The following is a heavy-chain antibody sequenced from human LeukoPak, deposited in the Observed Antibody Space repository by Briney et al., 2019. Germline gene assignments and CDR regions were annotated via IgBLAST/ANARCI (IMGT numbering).Heavy chain of an antibody. Sequence: TGESLRLSCAASGFPLGSYAMSWVRQAPGKGLEWVSTVSGTGETTYYADSVKGRFNISRDNSKNTLYLQMNSLRPDDTAIYYCVKGHPNYYDNSGYDYWGQGTLVTVSS. CDR1: GFPLGSYA. J-gene: IGHJ4*02. CDR3: VKGHPNYYDNSGYDY. D-gene: IGHD3-22*01. V-gene: IGHV3-23*01. CDR2: VSGTGETT.